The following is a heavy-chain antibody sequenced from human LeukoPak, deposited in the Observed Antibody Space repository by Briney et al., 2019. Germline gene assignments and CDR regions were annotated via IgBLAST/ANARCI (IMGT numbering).Heavy chain of an antibody. V-gene: IGHV3-7*01. CDR2: IKQDGSEK. J-gene: IGHJ4*02. CDR1: GFTFSSYW. Sequence: GGSLRLSCAASGFTFSSYWMSWVRQAPGKGLEWVANIKQDGSEKYYVDSVKGRFTISRDNAKNSLYLQMNSLRAEDTAVYYCARARYFDWLLEFDYWSQGTLVTVSS. D-gene: IGHD3-9*01. CDR3: ARARYFDWLLEFDY.